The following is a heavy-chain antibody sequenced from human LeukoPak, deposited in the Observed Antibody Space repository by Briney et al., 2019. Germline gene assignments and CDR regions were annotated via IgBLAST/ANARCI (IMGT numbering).Heavy chain of an antibody. D-gene: IGHD4-17*01. CDR2: ISSSGGTM. CDR3: ARIPHPDYADAQ. CDR1: GFTFSSFE. J-gene: IGHJ4*02. Sequence: GGSLRLSCEASGFTFSSFEINWVRQAPGKGLVWVSYISSSGGTMDHADSVKGRFTVSRDNGKKLVHLQLKSLRAEDTAVYFCARIPHPDYADAQWGQGTLVIVSS. V-gene: IGHV3-48*03.